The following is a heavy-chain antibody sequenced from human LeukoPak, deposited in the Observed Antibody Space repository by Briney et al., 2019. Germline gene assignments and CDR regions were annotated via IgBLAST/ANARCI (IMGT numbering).Heavy chain of an antibody. V-gene: IGHV3-53*04. CDR3: AREGGYSYGYGGDAFDI. D-gene: IGHD5-18*01. J-gene: IGHJ3*02. Sequence: GGSLRLSCAASGFTVSSNYMNWVRQAPGKGLEWVSVIYSGGSTYYADSVKGRFTISRHNSKNTLYLQMNSLRAEDTAVYYCAREGGYSYGYGGDAFDIWGQGTMVTVSS. CDR1: GFTVSSNY. CDR2: IYSGGST.